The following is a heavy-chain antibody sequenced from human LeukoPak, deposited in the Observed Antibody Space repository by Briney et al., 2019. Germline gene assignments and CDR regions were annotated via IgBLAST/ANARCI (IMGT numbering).Heavy chain of an antibody. D-gene: IGHD6-19*01. V-gene: IGHV1-18*01. Sequence: ASVKVSCKXSGYTFTSYGISWVRQAPRQGLEWRGWISAYNGNTNYTQKLQGRVTMTTDTSTSTAYMELRSLRSDDTAVYYCARDYPLGAIAVVLGIDYWGQGTLVTVSS. CDR1: GYTFTSYG. J-gene: IGHJ4*02. CDR2: ISAYNGNT. CDR3: ARDYPLGAIAVVLGIDY.